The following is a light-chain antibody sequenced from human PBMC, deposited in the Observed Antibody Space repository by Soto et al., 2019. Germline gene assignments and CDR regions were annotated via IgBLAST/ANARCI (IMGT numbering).Light chain of an antibody. Sequence: QSALTQPASVSGSPGQSITLSCTGTSRDVGGYNYVSWYQQHPGKAPKLMIYDVSNRPSGVSNRFSGSKSGNTASLTISGLQAEDEADYYCSSYTSSSTRVFGGGTKLTVL. CDR2: DVS. J-gene: IGLJ2*01. CDR1: SRDVGGYNY. V-gene: IGLV2-14*01. CDR3: SSYTSSSTRV.